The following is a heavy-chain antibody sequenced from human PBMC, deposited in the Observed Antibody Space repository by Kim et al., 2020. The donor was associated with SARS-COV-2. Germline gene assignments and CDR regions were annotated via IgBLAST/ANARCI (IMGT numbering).Heavy chain of an antibody. Sequence: GGSLRLSCSASGFSFNNYGMHWVRQAPGKGLECVAVITCEGSKKQYVDSLKGRFTVSRDYSKNTLFLQMNSLTTEDTAVYYCAKQDYIIALSTYYGFDL. CDR1: GFSFNNYG. V-gene: IGHV3-30*18. J-gene: IGHJ3*01. CDR2: ITCEGSKK. CDR3: AKQDYIIALSTYYGFDL. D-gene: IGHD2-2*01.